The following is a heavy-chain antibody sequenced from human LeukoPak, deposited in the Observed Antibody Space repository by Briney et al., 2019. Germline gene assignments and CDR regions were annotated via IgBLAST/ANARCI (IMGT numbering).Heavy chain of an antibody. CDR1: GYTFTSYY. V-gene: IGHV1-3*04. Sequence: ASVKVSCEASGYTFTSYYIHWVRQAPRQSLEWMGWINTGNGNTKSSQKFQDRVALTRDTSASTAYMELNSLSSEDTAVYYCARVPLSDSSGHYYPHWGQGTLVTVSS. D-gene: IGHD3-22*01. CDR3: ARVPLSDSSGHYYPH. J-gene: IGHJ1*01. CDR2: INTGNGNT.